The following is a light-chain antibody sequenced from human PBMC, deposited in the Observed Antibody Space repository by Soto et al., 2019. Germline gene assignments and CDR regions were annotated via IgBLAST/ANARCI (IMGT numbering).Light chain of an antibody. Sequence: IQLTQSPSSLSASVGDRVTIACRSSQTIISWLAWYQQKPGKTPEPPNLGAPHLKRGVPARFSRSGTGTEFTLTISRLQPDDVATYYCLQYSSHSWTFGQGTKVDI. V-gene: IGKV1-5*01. J-gene: IGKJ1*01. CDR3: LQYSSHSWT. CDR2: GAP. CDR1: QTIISW.